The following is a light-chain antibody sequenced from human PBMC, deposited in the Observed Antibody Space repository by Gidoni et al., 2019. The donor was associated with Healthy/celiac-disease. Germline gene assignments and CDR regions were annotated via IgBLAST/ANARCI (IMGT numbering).Light chain of an antibody. CDR1: QSVSSN. J-gene: IGKJ1*01. V-gene: IGKV3-15*01. CDR3: QQYNNWPKT. CDR2: GAS. Sequence: VITPSPATLSVSPGARATLSCRASQSVSSNLAWYQQKPGQAPRLLIYGASTRATGIPARFSGRGSGTEFTLTISSLHAEYFAVYYCQQYNNWPKTFGQGTKVEIK.